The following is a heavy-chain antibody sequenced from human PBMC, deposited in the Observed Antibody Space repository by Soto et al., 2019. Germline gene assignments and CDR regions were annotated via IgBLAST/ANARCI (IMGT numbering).Heavy chain of an antibody. CDR3: ARPHGEGATRYFQH. J-gene: IGHJ1*01. D-gene: IGHD1-26*01. CDR2: INSDGSST. Sequence: EVQLVESGGGLVQPGGSLSLSCAASGFTFSSYWMHWVRHAPGKGMVWVSRINSDGSSTSYADSVKGRFTISRDNAKNTLYLQMDSLRAEDTAVYYCARPHGEGATRYFQHWGQGTLVTVSS. CDR1: GFTFSSYW. V-gene: IGHV3-74*01.